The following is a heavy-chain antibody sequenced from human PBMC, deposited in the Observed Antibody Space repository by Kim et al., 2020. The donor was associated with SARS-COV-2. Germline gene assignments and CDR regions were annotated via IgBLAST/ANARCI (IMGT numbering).Heavy chain of an antibody. D-gene: IGHD3-10*01. J-gene: IGHJ3*02. Sequence: GGSLRLSCAASGFSFSDNYMTFIRQAPGKGLEWVSYISGSGGSTYYGDSVKGRFTISRDNFKNSVFLQMNNLGTEDTALYYCARIFSYGSGSYAFDIWGRGTMVAVSS. CDR3: ARIFSYGSGSYAFDI. CDR2: ISGSGGST. CDR1: GFSFSDNY. V-gene: IGHV3-11*01.